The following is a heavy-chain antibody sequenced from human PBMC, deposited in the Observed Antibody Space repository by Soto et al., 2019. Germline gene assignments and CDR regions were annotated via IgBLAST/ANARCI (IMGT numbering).Heavy chain of an antibody. CDR3: TTDIVVVPAAAETYDY. CDR2: IKSKTDGGTT. D-gene: IGHD2-2*01. Sequence: EVQLVESGGGLVKRGGSLRLSCAASGFTISNAWMNWVRQAPGKGLEWVGRIKSKTDGGTTDYAAPVKGRFTISRDDSKNTLYLQMNSLKTEDTAVYYCTTDIVVVPAAAETYDYWGQGTLVTVSS. J-gene: IGHJ4*02. CDR1: GFTISNAW. V-gene: IGHV3-15*07.